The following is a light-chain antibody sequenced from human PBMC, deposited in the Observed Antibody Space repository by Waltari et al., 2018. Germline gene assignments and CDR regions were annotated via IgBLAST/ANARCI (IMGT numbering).Light chain of an antibody. CDR3: QQYYSTRT. CDR2: WAS. V-gene: IGKV4-1*01. Sequence: DIVMTQSPDSLAVSLGERATTNCKSSQSVLYSANNKNYLAWYQQKPGQPPKLLIYWASTRESGVPDRFSGSGSGTDFTLTISSLQAEDVAVYYCQQYYSTRTFGQGTKLEIK. CDR1: QSVLYSANNKNY. J-gene: IGKJ2*01.